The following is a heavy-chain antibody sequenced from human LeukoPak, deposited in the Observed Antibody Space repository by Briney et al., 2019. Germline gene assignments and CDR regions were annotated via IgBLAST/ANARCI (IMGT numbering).Heavy chain of an antibody. D-gene: IGHD4-23*01. V-gene: IGHV4-34*01. CDR1: GGSFSGYY. CDR2: INHSGST. Sequence: PSETLSLTCAVYGGSFSGYYWSWIRQPPGKGLEWIGEINHSGSTNYNPSLKSRVTISVDTSKNQFSLKLSSVTAADTAVCYCARGARPRSRISMVVTDDYWGQGTLVTVSS. CDR3: ARGARPRSRISMVVTDDY. J-gene: IGHJ4*02.